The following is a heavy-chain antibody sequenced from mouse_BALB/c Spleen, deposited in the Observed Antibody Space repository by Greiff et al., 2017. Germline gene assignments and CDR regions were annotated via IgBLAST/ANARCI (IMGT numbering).Heavy chain of an antibody. D-gene: IGHD1-1*01. CDR3: ARRDYGSSSWFAY. CDR2: ISYSGST. V-gene: IGHV3-2*02. Sequence: EVQLQESGPGLVKPSQSLSLTCTVTGYSITSDYAWNWIRQFPGNKLEWMGYISYSGSTSYNPSLKSRISITRDTSKNQFFLQLNSVTTEDTATYYCARRDYGSSSWFAYWGQGTLVTVSA. CDR1: GYSITSDYA. J-gene: IGHJ3*01.